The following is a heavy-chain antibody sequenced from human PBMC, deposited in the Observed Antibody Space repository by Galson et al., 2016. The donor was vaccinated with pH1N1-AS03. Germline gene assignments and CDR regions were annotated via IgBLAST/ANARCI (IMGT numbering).Heavy chain of an antibody. Sequence: SLRLSCAASGFTLSRYGMHWVRQAQGKGLEWVAAISYDGSARYYADSVKGRFTVSRDDSKNTLYLQMNSLSTEDTAIYYCAKNHLDTRGYYSVVDYWGQGTLVTVSS. CDR2: ISYDGSAR. CDR3: AKNHLDTRGYYSVVDY. V-gene: IGHV3-30*18. J-gene: IGHJ4*02. CDR1: GFTLSRYG. D-gene: IGHD3-22*01.